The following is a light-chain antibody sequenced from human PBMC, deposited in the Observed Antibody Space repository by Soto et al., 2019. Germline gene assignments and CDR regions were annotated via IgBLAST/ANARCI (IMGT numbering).Light chain of an antibody. CDR3: QSYDSSLSGYV. Sequence: QSVLTQPPSVSGAPGQRVTISCTGSSSNIRAGFDVHWYQQLPGTAPKLLIYGNVDRPSGVPDRFSGSKSGTSASLAITGLQAEDEADYYCQSYDSSLSGYVFGTGTKLTVL. CDR1: SSNIRAGFD. J-gene: IGLJ1*01. CDR2: GNV. V-gene: IGLV1-40*01.